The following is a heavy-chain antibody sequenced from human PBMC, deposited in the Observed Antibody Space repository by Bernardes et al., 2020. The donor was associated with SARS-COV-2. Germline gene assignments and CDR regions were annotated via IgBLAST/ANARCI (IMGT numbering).Heavy chain of an antibody. V-gene: IGHV3-74*01. J-gene: IGHJ6*02. Sequence: GSLRLSCAASGFTVSSYWMHWVRQAPGEGLVWVSRINSDGSNTIYADFVKGRFTISSDRSKNTVYLQMNSLRVEDTAVYYCARKTGHDYGMDVWGQGTTVAVSS. CDR3: ARKTGHDYGMDV. CDR1: GFTVSSYW. D-gene: IGHD3-10*01. CDR2: INSDGSNT.